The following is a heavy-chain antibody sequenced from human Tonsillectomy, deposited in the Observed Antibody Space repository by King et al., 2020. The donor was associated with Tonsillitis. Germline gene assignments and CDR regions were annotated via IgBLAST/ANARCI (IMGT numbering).Heavy chain of an antibody. D-gene: IGHD6-13*01. CDR3: ATGEQQLVHY. CDR2: INPNSGVT. CDR1: GYTFTDYY. Sequence: VQLVESGAEVKKPGASVKVSCKASGYTFTDYYMHWVRQAPGQGLEWMGWINPNSGVTNFTQKFKGRVTMPRDTSISTAYMELSGLKSDDTAVYFCATGEQQLVHYWGQGTLVTVSS. V-gene: IGHV1-2*02. J-gene: IGHJ4*02.